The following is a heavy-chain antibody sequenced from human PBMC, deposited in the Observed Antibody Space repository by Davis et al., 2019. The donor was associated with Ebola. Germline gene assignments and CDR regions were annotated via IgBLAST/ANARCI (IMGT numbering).Heavy chain of an antibody. D-gene: IGHD1-26*01. V-gene: IGHV4-34*01. CDR1: GGSFSGYY. Sequence: MPSETLSLTCAVYGGSFSGYYWSWIRQPPGKGLEWIGEINHSGSTNYNPSLKSRVTISVDTSKNQFSLKLSSVTAADTAVYYCARYLGRGSYSGWFDPWGQGTLVTVSS. CDR3: ARYLGRGSYSGWFDP. J-gene: IGHJ5*02. CDR2: INHSGST.